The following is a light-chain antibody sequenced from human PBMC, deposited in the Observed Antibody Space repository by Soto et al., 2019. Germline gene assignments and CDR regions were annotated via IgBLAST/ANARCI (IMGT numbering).Light chain of an antibody. CDR2: ATS. V-gene: IGKV1-16*01. CDR3: QQYNSYPWT. Sequence: DIQMTQSPPSLSASVGDRVTITCRASKGINNYLAWFQQPPGTAPKPLIYATSTLHSGVPSRFTGSGSGTEFTLTITSLQPEDFVTYYCQQYNSYPWTFGQGTKVEVK. CDR1: KGINNY. J-gene: IGKJ1*01.